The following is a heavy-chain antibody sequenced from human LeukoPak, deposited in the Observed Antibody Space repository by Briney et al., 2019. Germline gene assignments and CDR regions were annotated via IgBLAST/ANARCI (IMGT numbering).Heavy chain of an antibody. CDR2: IAYDGSKK. CDR1: GFTFSSYA. CDR3: ARELEQVFDY. D-gene: IGHD1/OR15-1a*01. V-gene: IGHV3-30-3*01. J-gene: IGHJ4*02. Sequence: GGSLRLSCAASGFTFSSYAMHWVRQAPGKGLEWVAVIAYDGSKKYYADSVKGRFTISRDNSKNMLYLQMNSLRAEDTAVYYCARELEQVFDYWGQGTLVTVSS.